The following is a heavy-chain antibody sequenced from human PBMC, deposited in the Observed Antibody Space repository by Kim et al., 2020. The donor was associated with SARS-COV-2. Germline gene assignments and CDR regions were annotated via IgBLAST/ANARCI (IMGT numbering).Heavy chain of an antibody. Sequence: SETLSLTCTVSGGSISSGGYYWSWIRQHPGKGLEWIGYIYYSGSTYYNPSLKSRVTISVDTSKNQFSLKLSSVTAADTAVYYCAREACTYYDFWSGYYPPYFCGMDVWGQGTTVTVSS. CDR1: GGSISSGGYY. V-gene: IGHV4-31*03. CDR3: AREACTYYDFWSGYYPPYFCGMDV. D-gene: IGHD3-3*01. CDR2: IYYSGST. J-gene: IGHJ6*02.